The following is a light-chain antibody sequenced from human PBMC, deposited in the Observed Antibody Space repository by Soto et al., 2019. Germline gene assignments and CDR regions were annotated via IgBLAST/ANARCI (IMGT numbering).Light chain of an antibody. CDR1: SSDIGGYNS. Sequence: QSALTQPASVSGSPGQSITVSCTGTSSDIGGYNSVPWYQHHPGKAPKLMIYDVSNRPSGISNRFSGSKSGNTASLTISGLQAEDEADYYCGSYTSNSAPFVLGTGTKVTVL. CDR2: DVS. CDR3: GSYTSNSAPFV. J-gene: IGLJ1*01. V-gene: IGLV2-14*03.